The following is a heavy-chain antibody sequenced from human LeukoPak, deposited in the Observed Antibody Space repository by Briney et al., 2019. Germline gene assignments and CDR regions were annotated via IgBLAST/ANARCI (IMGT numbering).Heavy chain of an antibody. CDR3: ARVGCSGGSCYYDYYYYMDV. Sequence: PGGSLRLSCAASGFTFSSYSMNWVRQAPGKGLEWVSYISSSSSTIYYADSVKGRFTISRDNAKNSLYLQMNSLRAEDTAVYYCARVGCSGGSCYYDYYYYMDVWGKGTTVTVSS. D-gene: IGHD2-15*01. V-gene: IGHV3-48*01. CDR1: GFTFSSYS. CDR2: ISSSSSTI. J-gene: IGHJ6*03.